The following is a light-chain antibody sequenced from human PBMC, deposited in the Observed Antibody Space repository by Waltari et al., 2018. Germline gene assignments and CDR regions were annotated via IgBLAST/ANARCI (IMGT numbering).Light chain of an antibody. V-gene: IGLV1-47*01. Sequence: QSVLTQPPSASGTSGQRVTISCSGGISNIGRNSVFWYQQFPGLAPKLLIPTTNQRPSGVPDRFSGSKSGTSASLGISDLRSEDEAHYYCSAWDDTLSGVVFGGGTKVTVL. CDR3: SAWDDTLSGVV. J-gene: IGLJ2*01. CDR1: ISNIGRNS. CDR2: TTN.